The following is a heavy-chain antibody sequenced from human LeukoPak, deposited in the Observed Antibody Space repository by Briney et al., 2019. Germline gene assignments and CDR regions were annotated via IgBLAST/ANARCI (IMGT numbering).Heavy chain of an antibody. V-gene: IGHV4-59*08. J-gene: IGHJ4*02. CDR1: GGSISRYY. Sequence: SETLSLTCTVSGGSISRYYWSWIRQPPGKGLEWIGYIYYSGSTNYNPSLKSRVTISVDTSKNQFSLKLSSVTAADTAVYYCARAYDFWSGYLYYFDYWGQGPRSPSPQ. D-gene: IGHD3-3*01. CDR2: IYYSGST. CDR3: ARAYDFWSGYLYYFDY.